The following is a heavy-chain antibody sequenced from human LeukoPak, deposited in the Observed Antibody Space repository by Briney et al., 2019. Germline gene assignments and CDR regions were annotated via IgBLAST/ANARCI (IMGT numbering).Heavy chain of an antibody. CDR1: GFTFSSYG. CDR3: ANSAGYSGYDFDY. Sequence: GGSLRLSCAASGFTFSSYGMSRVRQAPGKGLEWVSAISGSGGSTYYADSVKGRFTISRDNSKNTLYLQMNSLRAEDTAVYYCANSAGYSGYDFDYWGQGTLVTVSS. D-gene: IGHD5-12*01. CDR2: ISGSGGST. J-gene: IGHJ4*02. V-gene: IGHV3-23*01.